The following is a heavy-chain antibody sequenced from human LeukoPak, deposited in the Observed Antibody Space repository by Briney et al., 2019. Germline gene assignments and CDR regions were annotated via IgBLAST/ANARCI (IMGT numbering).Heavy chain of an antibody. V-gene: IGHV3-48*04. CDR2: ISSSGSTI. D-gene: IGHD3-10*02. J-gene: IGHJ6*04. Sequence: GGTLRLSCGASGFTFSSYGMSWVRQAPGKGLEWVSYISSSGSTIYYADSVKGRFTISRDNAKNSLYLQMNSLRAEDTAVYYCAELGITMIGGVWGKGTTVTISS. CDR3: AELGITMIGGV. CDR1: GFTFSSYG.